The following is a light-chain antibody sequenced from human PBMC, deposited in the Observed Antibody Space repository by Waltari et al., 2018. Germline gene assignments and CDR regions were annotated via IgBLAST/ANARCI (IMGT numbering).Light chain of an antibody. V-gene: IGLV1-44*01. Sequence: QSVLTQPASASATPGQRVTISCSGSTSNIGSNGVNWYQQVPGTAPKLLIHNNNQRPPGVPDRCSGSKSGTSASLAISGLQSEDEAVYYCAAWDDNLKGLFGGGTRLTVL. CDR2: NNN. J-gene: IGLJ3*02. CDR3: AAWDDNLKGL. CDR1: TSNIGSNG.